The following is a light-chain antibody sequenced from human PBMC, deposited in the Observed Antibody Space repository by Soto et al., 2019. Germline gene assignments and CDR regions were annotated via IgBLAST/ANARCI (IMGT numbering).Light chain of an antibody. V-gene: IGKV3-11*01. CDR2: DAS. J-gene: IGKJ3*01. Sequence: EIVLTQSPATLSLSPGERAILSCRASQSVGTYLAWYQQKPGQAPRLLIYDASNRATGIPARFGGSGSVTDFTLTINSLEPEDFAVYYWQQRSNWPGTFGPGTKVDIK. CDR1: QSVGTY. CDR3: QQRSNWPGT.